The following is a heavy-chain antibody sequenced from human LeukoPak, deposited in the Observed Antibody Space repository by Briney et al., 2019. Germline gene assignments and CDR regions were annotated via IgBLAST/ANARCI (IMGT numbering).Heavy chain of an antibody. CDR1: GGSISSGDYY. V-gene: IGHV4-30-4*08. CDR2: IYYSGST. CDR3: AKDRPTWPIDF. Sequence: PSETLSLTCTVSGGSISSGDYYWSWIRQPPGKGLEWIGYIYYSGSTYYNPSLKSRVTISVDTSKNQFSLKLSSVTAADTAVYYCAKDRPTWPIDFWGQGTLVTVSS. J-gene: IGHJ4*02. D-gene: IGHD5-12*01.